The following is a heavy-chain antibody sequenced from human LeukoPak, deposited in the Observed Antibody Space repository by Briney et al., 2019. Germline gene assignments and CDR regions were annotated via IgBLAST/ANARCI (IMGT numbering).Heavy chain of an antibody. V-gene: IGHV1-8*01. CDR3: TRGIDAGVDF. Sequence: GASLKVSCKATGYTCTIWNINWVRNATGQGLEWMGGMNPNNGITDHAQKFQGRVAMTTDTSTGTAYMELSNLTFEDTAVHYCTRGIDAGVDFWREGTLITDSP. D-gene: IGHD7-27*01. J-gene: IGHJ4*02. CDR1: GYTCTIWN. CDR2: MNPNNGIT.